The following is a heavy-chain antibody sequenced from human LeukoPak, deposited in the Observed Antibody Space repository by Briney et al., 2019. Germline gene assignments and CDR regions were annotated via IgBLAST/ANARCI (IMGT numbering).Heavy chain of an antibody. D-gene: IGHD4-11*01. V-gene: IGHV6-1*01. CDR1: GDSVSSNSAA. CDR2: TYYRSKWYN. Sequence: SQTLSLTCAISGDSVSSNSAAWNWIRQSPSRGLEWLGRTYYRSKWYNDYAESVKSRITINSDTSKNQFSLHLNSVTPEDTAVYYCARKGTVTTPFDYWDQGNLVTVSS. CDR3: ARKGTVTTPFDY. J-gene: IGHJ4*02.